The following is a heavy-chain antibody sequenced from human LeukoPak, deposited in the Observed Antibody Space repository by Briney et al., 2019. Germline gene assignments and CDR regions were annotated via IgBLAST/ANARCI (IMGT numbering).Heavy chain of an antibody. CDR3: AKGHYDPFDY. Sequence: QTGGSLRLSCAASGFTFSSYEMNWVRQAPGKGLEWVSYISSSGSTTYYADSVKGRFTISRDNSKNTLYLQMNSLRAEDTAVYYCAKGHYDPFDYWGQGTLVTVSS. CDR1: GFTFSSYE. CDR2: ISSSGSTT. V-gene: IGHV3-23*01. D-gene: IGHD4-17*01. J-gene: IGHJ4*02.